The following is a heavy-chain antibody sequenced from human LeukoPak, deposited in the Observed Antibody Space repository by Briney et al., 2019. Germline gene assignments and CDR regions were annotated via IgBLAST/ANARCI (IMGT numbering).Heavy chain of an antibody. D-gene: IGHD2-2*01. Sequence: GGSLRLSCAASGFTFSSYAMSWVRQAPGKGLEWVPAISGSGGSTYYADSVKGRFTISRDNSKNTLYLQMNSLRAEDTAVYYCAKDPPIVVVPAAPGWFDYWGQGTLITVSS. CDR1: GFTFSSYA. V-gene: IGHV3-23*01. CDR3: AKDPPIVVVPAAPGWFDY. CDR2: ISGSGGST. J-gene: IGHJ4*02.